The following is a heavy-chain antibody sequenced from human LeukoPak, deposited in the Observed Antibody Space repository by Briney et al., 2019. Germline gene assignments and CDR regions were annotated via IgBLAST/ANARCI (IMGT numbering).Heavy chain of an antibody. CDR2: INHSGST. D-gene: IGHD3-9*01. Sequence: SETLSLTCAVYGGSFSGYYWSWIRQPPGKGLEWIGEINHSGSTNYNPSLKSRVTISVDTSKNQFSLKLSSVTAADTAVYYCARGRIRYFDWLPRAEFDYWGQGTLVTVSS. CDR1: GGSFSGYY. J-gene: IGHJ4*02. V-gene: IGHV4-34*01. CDR3: ARGRIRYFDWLPRAEFDY.